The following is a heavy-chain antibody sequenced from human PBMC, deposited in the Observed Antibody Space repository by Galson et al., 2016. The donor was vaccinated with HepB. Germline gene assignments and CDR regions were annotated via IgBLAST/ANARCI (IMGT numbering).Heavy chain of an antibody. V-gene: IGHV1-8*01. CDR3: ARGGWLDSSGFYRGVGLDP. CDR1: GYTFTNYD. J-gene: IGHJ5*02. CDR2: VSPDSGKT. D-gene: IGHD3-3*01. Sequence: SVKVSCKASGYTFTNYDINWVRQASGQGLEWIGWVSPDSGKTGYAQKFQGRVMMTRDTSINTAYMEVGRLRSEDTAVYYCARGGWLDSSGFYRGVGLDPWGQGTLFTVSS.